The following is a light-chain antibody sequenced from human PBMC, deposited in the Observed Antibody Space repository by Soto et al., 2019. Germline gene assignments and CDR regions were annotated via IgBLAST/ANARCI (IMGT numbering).Light chain of an antibody. V-gene: IGKV3-20*01. CDR2: GAS. Sequence: EVVLTQSPGTLSLSPGERATLSCRASQSVSSNYVAWYQQIPGQTPRLLIYGASSRATGIPDRFSGSGSGTDFTLTISRLEPEDFAVYYCQQHGSYPLTFGGGTKVDIK. J-gene: IGKJ4*01. CDR1: QSVSSNY. CDR3: QQHGSYPLT.